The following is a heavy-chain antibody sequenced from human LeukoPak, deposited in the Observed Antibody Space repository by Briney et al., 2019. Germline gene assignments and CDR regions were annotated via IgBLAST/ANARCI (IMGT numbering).Heavy chain of an antibody. CDR1: GFTFSNYG. V-gene: IGHV3-30*02. Sequence: GGSLRLSCAASGFTFSNYGMHWVRQAPGKGLEWVAFMPYDGSNKYYADSVKGRFTISRDNSKNTLYLQINSLRAEETAVYYCAKDLSEIVVVPSFDYWGQGTLVTISS. J-gene: IGHJ4*02. D-gene: IGHD2-15*01. CDR3: AKDLSEIVVVPSFDY. CDR2: MPYDGSNK.